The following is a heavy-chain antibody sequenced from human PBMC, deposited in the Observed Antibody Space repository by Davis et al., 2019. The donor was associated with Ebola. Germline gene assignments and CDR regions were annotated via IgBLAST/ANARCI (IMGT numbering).Heavy chain of an antibody. Sequence: SLKISCAASGFIFEDFTMHWVRQAPGKGLEWVSGISWNSGTIGYADSVKGRFTISRDNAKNSLYLQMSSLRPEDTAFYYCAADSLSTDTPFDYWGQGTLVTVSS. J-gene: IGHJ4*02. CDR2: ISWNSGTI. D-gene: IGHD4-17*01. V-gene: IGHV3-9*01. CDR3: AADSLSTDTPFDY. CDR1: GFIFEDFT.